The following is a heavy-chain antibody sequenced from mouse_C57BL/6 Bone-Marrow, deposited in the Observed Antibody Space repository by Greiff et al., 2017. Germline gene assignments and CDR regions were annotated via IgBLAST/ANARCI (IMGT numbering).Heavy chain of an antibody. CDR1: GYTFTSYG. Sequence: VKLVESGAELARPGASVKLSCKASGYTFTSYGISWVKQRTGQGLEWIGEIYPRSGNTYYNEKFKGEATLTADKSSSTAYMELRSLTSEDSAVYFCARKGNVKNYWGQGTTLTVSS. CDR2: IYPRSGNT. CDR3: ARKGNVKNY. J-gene: IGHJ2*01. V-gene: IGHV1-81*01.